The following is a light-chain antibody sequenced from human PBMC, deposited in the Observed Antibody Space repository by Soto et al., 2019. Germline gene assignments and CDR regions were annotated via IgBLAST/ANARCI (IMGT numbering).Light chain of an antibody. Sequence: EIVLTQSPGTLSLSPGERATLSCRASPTISSSYLAWYQQKPGQAPRLLISGASSRATGIPARFSGSASGTDFTLTISRLEPEDFAVHYCQQYGSSPPISFGQGTRLEIK. V-gene: IGKV3-20*01. CDR1: PTISSSY. CDR2: GAS. J-gene: IGKJ5*01. CDR3: QQYGSSPPIS.